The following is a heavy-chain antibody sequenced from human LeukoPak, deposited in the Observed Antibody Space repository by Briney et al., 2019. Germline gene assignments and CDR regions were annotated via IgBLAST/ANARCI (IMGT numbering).Heavy chain of an antibody. V-gene: IGHV3-23*01. D-gene: IGHD2-15*01. J-gene: IGHJ4*02. CDR2: ISTNGGST. CDR3: AKKGGSQCYSHLDS. Sequence: GGSLRLSCAASGFTFSSYAMSWVRHAPGKGLEWASGISTNGGSTSYADSVKGRFTISRDNSKNTLYLQMNSLRVEDTAVYYCAKKGGSQCYSHLDSWGQGTLVTVSS. CDR1: GFTFSSYA.